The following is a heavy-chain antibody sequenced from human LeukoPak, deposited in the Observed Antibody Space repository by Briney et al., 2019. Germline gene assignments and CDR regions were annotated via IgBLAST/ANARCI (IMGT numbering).Heavy chain of an antibody. CDR3: ARDADYDSLGVWFDP. CDR1: GFTFSSYA. CDR2: ISYDGSNK. Sequence: GGSLRLSCAASGFTFSSYAMHWVRQAPGKGLEWVAVISYDGSNKYYADSVKGRFTISRDNSKNTLYLQMNSLRAEDTAVYYCARDADYDSLGVWFDPWGQGTLVTVSS. J-gene: IGHJ5*02. D-gene: IGHD4-17*01. V-gene: IGHV3-30-3*01.